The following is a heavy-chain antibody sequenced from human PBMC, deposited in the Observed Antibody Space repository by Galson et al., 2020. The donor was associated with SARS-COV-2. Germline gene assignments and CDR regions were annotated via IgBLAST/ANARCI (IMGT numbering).Heavy chain of an antibody. CDR2: IKRRIDGETT. CDR1: GFTFSNAW. D-gene: IGHD3-10*01. CDR3: AIRFGGLGYMDV. Sequence: GESLKISCAASGFTFSNAWMIWVRQAPGKGLEWVGRIKRRIDGETTDYAASVKGRFIISRDDLKNTLYLHMNGLKTEDTGVYYCAIRFGGLGYMDVWGKGTTVTVSS. J-gene: IGHJ6*03. V-gene: IGHV3-15*01.